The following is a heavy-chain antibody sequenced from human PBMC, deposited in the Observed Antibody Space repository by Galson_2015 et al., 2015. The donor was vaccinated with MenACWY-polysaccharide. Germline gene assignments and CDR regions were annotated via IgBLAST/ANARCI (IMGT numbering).Heavy chain of an antibody. J-gene: IGHJ3*02. CDR1: GSRFSHSG. CDR3: AREGSRIVFHAFDT. Sequence: SLRLSCAASGSRFSHSGMHWVRQAPGKGLEWVAVIQYDGSKIVYADSVKGRFTISRDNSKNTLFLEMNSLGAEDTAAYYCAREGSRIVFHAFDTWGQGTMVTV. V-gene: IGHV3-33*01. CDR2: IQYDGSKI. D-gene: IGHD6-13*01.